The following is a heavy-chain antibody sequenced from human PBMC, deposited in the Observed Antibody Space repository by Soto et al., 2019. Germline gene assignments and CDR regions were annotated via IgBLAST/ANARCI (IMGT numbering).Heavy chain of an antibody. CDR2: IFSSGTT. Sequence: SETLSLTCTVSGGSISSYYWSWIRQAPGKGLEWIGYIFSSGTTYYNPSLKSRLTMSLDTSQNQFSLKLNSVTAADTAVYFCARVPSPFDFYYAMDVWGQGTTVTVSS. CDR3: ARVPSPFDFYYAMDV. V-gene: IGHV4-4*09. CDR1: GGSISSYY. J-gene: IGHJ6*02. D-gene: IGHD3-16*01.